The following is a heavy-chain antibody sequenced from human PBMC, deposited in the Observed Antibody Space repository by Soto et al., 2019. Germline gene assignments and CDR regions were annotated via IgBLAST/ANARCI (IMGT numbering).Heavy chain of an antibody. Sequence: SETLSLTCTVSGCSISSYYWSWIRQPPGKGLEWIGYIYYSGSTNYNPSLKSRVTISVDTSKNQFSLKLSSVTAADTAVYYCARVSTYCSSTSCHYYYYYYMDVWGKGTTVTVSS. CDR3: ARVSTYCSSTSCHYYYYYYMDV. D-gene: IGHD2-2*01. CDR2: IYYSGST. V-gene: IGHV4-59*01. J-gene: IGHJ6*03. CDR1: GCSISSYY.